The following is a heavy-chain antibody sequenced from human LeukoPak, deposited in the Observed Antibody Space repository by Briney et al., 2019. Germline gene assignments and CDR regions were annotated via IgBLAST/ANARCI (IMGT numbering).Heavy chain of an antibody. Sequence: PGGTLRLSCAASGFTFSNYSMNWVRQAPGKGLEWVAFIGSRTGNKYYADSVKGRFTISRDNPKNSLYLQMNSLRAEDTAVYYCARETEPLDYGDSTNLDYWGQGTLVTVSS. CDR3: ARETEPLDYGDSTNLDY. CDR1: GFTFSNYS. J-gene: IGHJ4*02. CDR2: IGSRTGNK. D-gene: IGHD4-17*01. V-gene: IGHV3-21*01.